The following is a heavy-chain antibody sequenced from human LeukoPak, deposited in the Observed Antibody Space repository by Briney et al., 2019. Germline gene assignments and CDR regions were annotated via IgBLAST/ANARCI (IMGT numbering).Heavy chain of an antibody. V-gene: IGHV1-8*01. CDR1: GYTFTSYD. CDR3: ATLKYSTITTDYYYGMDV. Sequence: ASVKVSCKASGYTFTSYDINWVRQATGQGLEWMGWMNPNSGNTGYAQKFQGRVTMTRNTSISTAYMELSSLRSEDTAVYYCATLKYSTITTDYYYGMDVWGQGTTVTVSS. CDR2: MNPNSGNT. D-gene: IGHD2-2*01. J-gene: IGHJ6*02.